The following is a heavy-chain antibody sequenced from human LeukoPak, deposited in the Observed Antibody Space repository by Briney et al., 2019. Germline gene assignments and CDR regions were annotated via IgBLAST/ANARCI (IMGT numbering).Heavy chain of an antibody. CDR3: ARGRFGFRSGYSYYFDY. J-gene: IGHJ4*02. Sequence: SETLSLTCAVYGGSFSGYYWSWIRQPPGKGLEWIGEINHSGSTNYNPSLKSRVTISVDTSKNQFSLKLSSVTAADTAVYYCARGRFGFRSGYSYYFDYWGQGTLVTVSS. CDR1: GGSFSGYY. D-gene: IGHD3-3*01. CDR2: INHSGST. V-gene: IGHV4-34*01.